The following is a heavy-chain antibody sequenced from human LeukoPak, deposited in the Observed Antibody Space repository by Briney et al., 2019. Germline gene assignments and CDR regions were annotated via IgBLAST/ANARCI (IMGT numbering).Heavy chain of an antibody. Sequence: GGSLRLSCAASGFTFSSYWMHWVRQAPGKGLVWVSRINSDGSSTSYADSVKDRFTISRDNAKNSLYLQMNSLRAEDMALYYCAKDITYYYGSGSRFDYWGQGTLVTVSS. CDR3: AKDITYYYGSGSRFDY. CDR1: GFTFSSYW. CDR2: INSDGSST. J-gene: IGHJ4*02. V-gene: IGHV3-74*01. D-gene: IGHD3-10*01.